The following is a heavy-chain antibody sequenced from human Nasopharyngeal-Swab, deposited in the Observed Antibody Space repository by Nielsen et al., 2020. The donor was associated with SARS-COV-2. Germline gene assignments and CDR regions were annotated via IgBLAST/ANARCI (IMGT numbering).Heavy chain of an antibody. CDR3: ARERRGGYHDAFDI. J-gene: IGHJ3*02. D-gene: IGHD2-15*01. V-gene: IGHV1-18*01. CDR1: GYTCTDYG. Sequence: ASVKVSCKASGYTCTDYGISWVRQAPGQGLEWMGWLSAYNGNTNYAQRVQGRVTMTTDTSTSTAYMELRSLRSDDTAVYYCARERRGGYHDAFDIWGQGTMVTVSS. CDR2: LSAYNGNT.